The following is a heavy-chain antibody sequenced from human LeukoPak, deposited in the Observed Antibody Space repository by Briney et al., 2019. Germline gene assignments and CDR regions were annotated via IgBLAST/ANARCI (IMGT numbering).Heavy chain of an antibody. D-gene: IGHD6-13*01. J-gene: IGHJ5*02. Sequence: SETLSLTCTVSGYSISSGYYWGWIRQPPGKGLEWIGSLYHSGSTYYNSSLKSRVTISVDTSKNQFSLKLRYVTAADTAVYYCARDGEVLSSSWFWFDPWGQGTLVTVSS. CDR3: ARDGEVLSSSWFWFDP. CDR1: GYSISSGYY. CDR2: LYHSGST. V-gene: IGHV4-38-2*02.